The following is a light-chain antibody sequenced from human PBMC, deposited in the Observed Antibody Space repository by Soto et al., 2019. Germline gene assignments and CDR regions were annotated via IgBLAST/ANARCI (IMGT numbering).Light chain of an antibody. J-gene: IGLJ1*01. V-gene: IGLV1-40*01. CDR1: SSNIGAGYE. Sequence: QSVLTQPPSVSGAPGQRVTISCTGSSSNIGAGYEVHWFQQLPGTAPKLLIYGNTNRPSGVPDRFSGSKSDTSASLAITGLQPEDEADYYCQSYDSSLSVLYVFGTGTKLTVI. CDR3: QSYDSSLSVLYV. CDR2: GNT.